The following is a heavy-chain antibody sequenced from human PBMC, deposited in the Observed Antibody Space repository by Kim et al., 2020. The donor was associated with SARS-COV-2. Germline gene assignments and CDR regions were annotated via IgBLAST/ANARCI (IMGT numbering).Heavy chain of an antibody. J-gene: IGHJ4*02. V-gene: IGHV3-11*01. CDR2: ISSSGSTI. D-gene: IGHD3-16*02. Sequence: GGSLRLSCAASGFTFSDYYMSWIRQAPGKGLEWVSYISSSGSTIYYADSVKGRFTISRDNAKNSLYLQMNSLRAEDTAVYYCASTYYDYVWGSYRKYYFDYWGQGTLVTVSS. CDR3: ASTYYDYVWGSYRKYYFDY. CDR1: GFTFSDYY.